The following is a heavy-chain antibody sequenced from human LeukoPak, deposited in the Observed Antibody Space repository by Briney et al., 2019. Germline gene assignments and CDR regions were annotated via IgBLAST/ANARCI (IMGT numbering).Heavy chain of an antibody. CDR1: GFTFSKYW. CDR3: ARAWGSYDSFDM. J-gene: IGHJ3*02. D-gene: IGHD3-16*01. CDR2: INGDGSIT. V-gene: IGHV3-74*01. Sequence: GGSLRLSCAASGFTFSKYWMHWVRQAPGKGLVWVSRINGDGSITTHADSVKGRFTISRDNAKNTVYLQMNSLRAEDTAVYYCARAWGSYDSFDMWGPGTMVTVSS.